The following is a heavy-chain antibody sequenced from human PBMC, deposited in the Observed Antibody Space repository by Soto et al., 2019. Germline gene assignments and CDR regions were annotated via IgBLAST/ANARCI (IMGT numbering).Heavy chain of an antibody. CDR2: IRYDGSNK. CDR1: GFTFSSYG. V-gene: IGHV3-33*01. J-gene: IGHJ6*02. Sequence: GGSLRLSCAASGFTFSSYGMHWVRQAPGKGLEWVAVIRYDGSNKYYADSVKGRFTISRDNSKNTLYLQMNSLRAEDTAVYYCAREDVDTAMVTAYYYYYYGMDVWGQGTTVTVSS. D-gene: IGHD5-18*01. CDR3: AREDVDTAMVTAYYYYYYGMDV.